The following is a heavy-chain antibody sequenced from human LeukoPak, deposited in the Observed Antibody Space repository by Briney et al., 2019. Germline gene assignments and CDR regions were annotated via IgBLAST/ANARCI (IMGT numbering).Heavy chain of an antibody. Sequence: SETLSLTCAVYGGSFSGYYWSWIRQPPGKGLEWIGYIYYSGSTNYNPPLKNRVTISVDTSKNQFSLKLSSVTAADTAVYYCAGGRSSVLGYWGQGTLVTVSS. V-gene: IGHV4-59*08. J-gene: IGHJ4*02. CDR3: AGGRSSVLGY. D-gene: IGHD3-16*01. CDR1: GGSFSGYY. CDR2: IYYSGST.